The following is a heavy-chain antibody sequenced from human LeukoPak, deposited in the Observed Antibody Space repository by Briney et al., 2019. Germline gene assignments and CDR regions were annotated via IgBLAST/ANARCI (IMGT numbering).Heavy chain of an antibody. CDR3: ARVRIQLWVEGDY. CDR1: GGSISSSSYY. V-gene: IGHV4-39*07. J-gene: IGHJ4*02. D-gene: IGHD5-18*01. CDR2: IYYSGST. Sequence: TSETLSLTCTVSGGSISSSSYYWGWIRQPPGKGLEWIGSIYYSGSTYYNPSLKSRVTISVDTSKNQFSLKLSSVTAADTAVYYCARVRIQLWVEGDYWGQGTLVTVSS.